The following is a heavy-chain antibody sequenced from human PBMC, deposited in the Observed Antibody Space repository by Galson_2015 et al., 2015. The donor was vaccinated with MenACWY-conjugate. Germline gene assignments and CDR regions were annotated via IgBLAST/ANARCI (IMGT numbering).Heavy chain of an antibody. V-gene: IGHV3-7*03. CDR3: ARDKDASMVKLYDC. CDR1: GFTFNNYW. D-gene: IGHD5-18*01. CDR2: IKEDGSEK. Sequence: SLRLSCAVSGFTFNNYWMTWVRQAPGKGLEWVANIKEDGSEKHYVDSVKGRFTISRDNAKNSLCLQMNSLRAEDTAVYYCARDKDASMVKLYDCWGQGTLVTVSS. J-gene: IGHJ4*02.